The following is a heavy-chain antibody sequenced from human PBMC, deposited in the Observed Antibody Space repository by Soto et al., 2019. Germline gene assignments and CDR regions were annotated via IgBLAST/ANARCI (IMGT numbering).Heavy chain of an antibody. CDR1: GGTFSSYA. CDR2: IIPIFGTA. J-gene: IGHJ4*02. Sequence: ASVKVSCKASGGTFSSYAISWVRQAPGQGLEWMGGIIPIFGTANYAQKFQGRVTITADESTSTAYMELSSLRSEDTAVYYCASRTQRLRYFDAFDYWGQGTLVTVSS. CDR3: ASRTQRLRYFDAFDY. V-gene: IGHV1-69*13. D-gene: IGHD3-9*01.